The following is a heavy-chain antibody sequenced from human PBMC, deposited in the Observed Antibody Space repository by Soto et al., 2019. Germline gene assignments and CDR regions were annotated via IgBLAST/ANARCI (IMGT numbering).Heavy chain of an antibody. Sequence: SETLSLTCTVSGTSITYGAYSWSWIRQTPGKGLEWIGYINHLETTFYNPSFESRLTLSIDRTKNQFSLNLKSMSAADRAVYFCARGGGFDSFDYWGQGILVTVSS. J-gene: IGHJ4*02. CDR3: ARGGGFDSFDY. CDR2: INHLETT. CDR1: GTSITYGAYS. D-gene: IGHD3-10*01. V-gene: IGHV4-30-2*01.